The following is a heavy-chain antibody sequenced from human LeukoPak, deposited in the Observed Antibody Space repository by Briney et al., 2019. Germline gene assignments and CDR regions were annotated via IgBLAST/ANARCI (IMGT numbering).Heavy chain of an antibody. V-gene: IGHV4-34*01. Sequence: SETLSLTCAVYGGSFSGYYWSWIRQPPGKGLEWIGEINHSGSNNYNPSLKRRVTISVDTSKNQFSLKLSSVTAADTAVYYCARGGITMVRGVSGNYYGMDVWGKGTTVTVSS. D-gene: IGHD3-10*01. J-gene: IGHJ6*04. CDR3: ARGGITMVRGVSGNYYGMDV. CDR2: INHSGSN. CDR1: GGSFSGYY.